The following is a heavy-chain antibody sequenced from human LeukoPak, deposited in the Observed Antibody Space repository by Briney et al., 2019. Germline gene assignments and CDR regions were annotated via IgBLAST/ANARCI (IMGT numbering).Heavy chain of an antibody. CDR3: ARRDGYCSSTSCYADYYYGMDV. Sequence: GESLKISCKGSGYSFTSYWIGWVRQMPGKGPEWMGIIYPGDSDTTYSPPFQGQVTISADKSISTAYLQWSSLKASDTAMYYCARRDGYCSSTSCYADYYYGMDVWGQGTTVTVSS. CDR1: GYSFTSYW. CDR2: IYPGDSDT. V-gene: IGHV5-51*01. J-gene: IGHJ6*02. D-gene: IGHD2-2*01.